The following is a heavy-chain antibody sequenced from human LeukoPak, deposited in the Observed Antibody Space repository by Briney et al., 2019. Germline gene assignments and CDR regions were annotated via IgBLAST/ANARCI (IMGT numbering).Heavy chain of an antibody. D-gene: IGHD3-3*01. CDR3: AREGNYDLWSGYPPYYMDV. CDR2: ISAYNGNT. V-gene: IGHV1-18*01. CDR1: GYTFTSYG. Sequence: ASVKVSCKASGYTFTSYGISWVRQAPGQGLEWMGWISAYNGNTNYAQKLQGRVTMTTDTSTSTAYMELRSLRSDDTAVYYCAREGNYDLWSGYPPYYMDVWGKGTTVTVSS. J-gene: IGHJ6*03.